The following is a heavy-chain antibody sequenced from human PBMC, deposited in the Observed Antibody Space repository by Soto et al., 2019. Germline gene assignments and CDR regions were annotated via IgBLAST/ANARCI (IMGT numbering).Heavy chain of an antibody. CDR2: ISSSGSTI. CDR3: ARDPREYYFDY. V-gene: IGHV3-11*01. Sequence: GGSLRLSCAASGFTFSDYDMSWIRQAPGKGLEWVSYISSSGSTIYYADSVKGRFTISRDNAKNSLYLQMNSLRAEDTAVYYCARDPREYYFDYWGQGTLVTVSS. J-gene: IGHJ4*02. CDR1: GFTFSDYD.